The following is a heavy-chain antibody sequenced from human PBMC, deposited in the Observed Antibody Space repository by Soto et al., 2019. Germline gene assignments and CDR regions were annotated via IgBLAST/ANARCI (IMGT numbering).Heavy chain of an antibody. Sequence: QVQLVQSGAEVKKPGASVKVSCKASGYTFTGYYMHWVRQAPGQGLEWMGWINPNSGGTNYAQKFQGWVTMTRDTSLSTAYMELSRLRSDDTAVYYCARDRRLAVAGTGGGNWFDPWGQGTLVTVSS. D-gene: IGHD6-19*01. CDR3: ARDRRLAVAGTGGGNWFDP. CDR2: INPNSGGT. J-gene: IGHJ5*02. CDR1: GYTFTGYY. V-gene: IGHV1-2*04.